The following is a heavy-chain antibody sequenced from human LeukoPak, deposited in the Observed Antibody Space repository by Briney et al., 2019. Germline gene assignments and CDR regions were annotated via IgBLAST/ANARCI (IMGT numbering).Heavy chain of an antibody. D-gene: IGHD3-10*01. V-gene: IGHV3-33*01. CDR3: ARDRYFGSDGFDI. CDR2: TWYDGSNN. J-gene: IGHJ3*02. CDR1: GFSFSEHG. Sequence: QPGGPLRLSCAASGFSFSEHGMHWVRQAPGKGPEWVTVTWYDGSNNHYADSVKGRFTISRDNSKNTVFLEMNSLRAEDTAVYHCARDRYFGSDGFDIWGPGTMVIVSS.